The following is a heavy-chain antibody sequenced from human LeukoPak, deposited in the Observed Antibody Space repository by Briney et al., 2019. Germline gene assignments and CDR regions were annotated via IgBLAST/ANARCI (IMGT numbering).Heavy chain of an antibody. CDR1: GFTFSNAW. J-gene: IGHJ4*02. D-gene: IGHD6-19*01. Sequence: GGSLRLSCAASGFTFSNAWMSWVRQAPGKGLEWVGRIKSKTDGGTTDYAAPVKGRFTISRDDSKNTLYLQMNSLKTEDTAVYYCTTAPVAGSTPLLDYWGQGTLVTVSS. V-gene: IGHV3-15*01. CDR2: IKSKTDGGTT. CDR3: TTAPVAGSTPLLDY.